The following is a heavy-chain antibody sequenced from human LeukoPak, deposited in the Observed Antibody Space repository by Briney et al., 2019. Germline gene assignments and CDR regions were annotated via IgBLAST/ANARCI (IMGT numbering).Heavy chain of an antibody. V-gene: IGHV5-51*01. CDR3: ASRREAGYWYFDL. CDR1: GYIFTTYW. Sequence: GESLKISCEGSGYIFTTYWIAWVRQMPGKGLEWMGIIHPDDSGTRYSPSFQGQVTISADKSISTAYLQWSSLKASDTAMYYCASRREAGYWYFDLWGRGTLVTVSS. D-gene: IGHD6-19*01. J-gene: IGHJ2*01. CDR2: IHPDDSGT.